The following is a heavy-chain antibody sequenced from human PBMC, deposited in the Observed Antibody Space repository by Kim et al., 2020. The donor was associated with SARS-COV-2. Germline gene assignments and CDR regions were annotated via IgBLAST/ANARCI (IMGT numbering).Heavy chain of an antibody. CDR1: GFTFSSYA. D-gene: IGHD1-26*01. CDR2: ISYDGSNK. V-gene: IGHV3-30-3*01. CDR3: ARARGGSYYYGMDV. J-gene: IGHJ6*02. Sequence: GGSLRLSCAASGFTFSSYAMHWVRQAPGKGLEWVAVISYDGSNKYYADSVKGRFTISKDTSKNTLYLQMNSLRAEDTAVYYCARARGGSYYYGMDVWGQGTTVTVSS.